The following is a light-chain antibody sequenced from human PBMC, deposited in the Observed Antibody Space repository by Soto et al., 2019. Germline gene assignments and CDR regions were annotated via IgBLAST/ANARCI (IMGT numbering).Light chain of an antibody. CDR3: QQYGDSPQT. J-gene: IGKJ1*01. CDR1: QSIGTN. Sequence: EIVLTQSPATLSLSPGERATLSCRASQSIGTNLAWYQQKPGQAPSLLIYDASNRATGIPARFSGSGSGTDFTLTIASLEPEDFAVYYCQQYGDSPQTFGPGTKVDIK. CDR2: DAS. V-gene: IGKV3-11*01.